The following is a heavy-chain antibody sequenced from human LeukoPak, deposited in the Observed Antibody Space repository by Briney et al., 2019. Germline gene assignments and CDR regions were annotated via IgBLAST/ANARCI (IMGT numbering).Heavy chain of an antibody. V-gene: IGHV4-34*01. D-gene: IGHD3-10*01. J-gene: IGHJ4*02. CDR1: GGSFSGYY. CDR2: INHSGST. CDR3: ARLPLGAFGEVLNFDL. Sequence: SETLSLTCAVYGGSFSGYYWSWIRQPPGKGLEWIGEINHSGSTNYNPSLKSRVTISVDTSKNQFSLKLSSVTAADTAVYYCARLPLGAFGEVLNFDLWGQGTLVTVSS.